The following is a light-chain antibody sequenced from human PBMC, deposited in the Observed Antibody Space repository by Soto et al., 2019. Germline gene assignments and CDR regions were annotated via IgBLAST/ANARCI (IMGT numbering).Light chain of an antibody. CDR1: HDIHTY. CDR3: QRYDSPPLT. J-gene: IGKJ1*01. CDR2: SAS. V-gene: IGKV1-27*01. Sequence: DIQMTQSPSSLSASVGDRLTITCRASHDIHTYLAWFQHKPGEVPKVLLYSASTLQSGVPSRFSGSGSGTDCTLTISGLQPEDVATYYCQRYDSPPLTFGQGTKVEIK.